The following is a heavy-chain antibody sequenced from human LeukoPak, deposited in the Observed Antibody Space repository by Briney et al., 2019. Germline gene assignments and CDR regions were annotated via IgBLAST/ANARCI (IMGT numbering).Heavy chain of an antibody. CDR3: ARGEGSSWYPKYDY. J-gene: IGHJ4*02. D-gene: IGHD6-13*01. V-gene: IGHV4-38-2*02. CDR2: IYHSGST. Sequence: PSETLSLTCTVSGYSISSGYYWGWIRQPPGKGLEWIGSIYHSGSTYYNPSLKSRVTISVDTSKNQFSLKLSSVTAADTAVYYCARGEGSSWYPKYDYWGQGTLVTVSS. CDR1: GYSISSGYY.